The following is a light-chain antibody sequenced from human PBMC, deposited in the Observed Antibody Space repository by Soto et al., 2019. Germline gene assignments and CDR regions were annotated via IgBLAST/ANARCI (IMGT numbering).Light chain of an antibody. Sequence: QSALTQPASVSGSPGQSTTISCIGSSSDVGSYNLVSWFQQHPGKAPKLMIFEGTKRPSGVSDRFSGFKSGNTASLTISGLQAEDEADYYCCSYAGGGSFVFGTGTKVT. CDR1: SSDVGSYNL. V-gene: IGLV2-23*01. J-gene: IGLJ1*01. CDR3: CSYAGGGSFV. CDR2: EGT.